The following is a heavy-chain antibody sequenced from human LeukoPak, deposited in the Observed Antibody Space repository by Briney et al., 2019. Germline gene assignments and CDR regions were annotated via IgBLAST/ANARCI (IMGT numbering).Heavy chain of an antibody. V-gene: IGHV3-30*01. CDR2: MSHDGSTE. CDR3: ARDRRGLVTVYYFGS. CDR1: GFTFRYYT. D-gene: IGHD3-9*01. Sequence: PGGSLRLSCAASGFTFRYYTMHWVRQAPGKGLEWVAVMSHDGSTEYYADSVKGRFTISRDNSKNTLYLQMNSLRAEDTAVYYCARDRRGLVTVYYFGSWGQGTLVTASS. J-gene: IGHJ4*02.